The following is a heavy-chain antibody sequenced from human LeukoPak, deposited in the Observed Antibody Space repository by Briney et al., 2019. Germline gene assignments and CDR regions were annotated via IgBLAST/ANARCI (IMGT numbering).Heavy chain of an antibody. V-gene: IGHV4-34*01. J-gene: IGHJ4*02. Sequence: SETLSLTCAVYGGSFSDYNWSWIRQPPGKGLEWVGEINHSGSTKYNPSLKSRVTISADTSINHFSLKLSSVTAADTAVYYCARHRGSGSSWYSIDYWGQGTLVTVSS. D-gene: IGHD6-13*01. CDR2: INHSGST. CDR3: ARHRGSGSSWYSIDY. CDR1: GGSFSDYN.